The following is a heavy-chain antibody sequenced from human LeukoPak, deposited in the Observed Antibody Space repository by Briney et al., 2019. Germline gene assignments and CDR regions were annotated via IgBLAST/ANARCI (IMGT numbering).Heavy chain of an antibody. V-gene: IGHV4-59*12. CDR1: GGSISNYY. J-gene: IGHJ6*03. CDR3: ARGKDFWSGYYGYYMDV. Sequence: SETLSLTCTVSGGSISNYYWSWIRQPPGKGLEWIGSIYYSGNTDYNPSLKSRVTISVETSKNQFSLKLSSVTAADTAVYHCARGKDFWSGYYGYYMDVWGKGTTVTVSS. D-gene: IGHD3-3*01. CDR2: IYYSGNT.